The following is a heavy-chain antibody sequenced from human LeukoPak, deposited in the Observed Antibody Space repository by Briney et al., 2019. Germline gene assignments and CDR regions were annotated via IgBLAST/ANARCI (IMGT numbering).Heavy chain of an antibody. D-gene: IGHD6-13*01. V-gene: IGHV3-30*02. CDR3: ARNIAAAGTVDY. CDR2: IRFDGSNK. J-gene: IGHJ4*02. Sequence: GGSLRLSCAASGFTFSSDGMHWGRQAPGKGVEWVAFIRFDGSNKYYADSVKGRFTISRDKSKNTLYLQMNSLRAEATAVYYCARNIAAAGTVDYWGQGTLVTVSS. CDR1: GFTFSSDG.